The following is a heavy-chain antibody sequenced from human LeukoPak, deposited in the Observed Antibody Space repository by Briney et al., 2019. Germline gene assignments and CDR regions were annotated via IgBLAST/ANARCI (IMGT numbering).Heavy chain of an antibody. J-gene: IGHJ4*02. CDR2: ISWDGGST. CDR3: AKAEYYYDSSGYVASYYFDY. D-gene: IGHD3-22*01. Sequence: GGSLRLSCAASGFTFDDYAMHWVRRAPGKGLEWVSLISWDGGSTYYADSVKGRFTISRDNSKNSLYLQMNSLRAEDTALYYCAKAEYYYDSSGYVASYYFDYWGQGTLVTVSS. CDR1: GFTFDDYA. V-gene: IGHV3-43D*03.